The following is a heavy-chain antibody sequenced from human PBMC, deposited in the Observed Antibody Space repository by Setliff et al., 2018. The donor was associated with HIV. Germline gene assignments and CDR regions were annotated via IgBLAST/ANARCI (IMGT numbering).Heavy chain of an antibody. CDR2: ISGYTGNT. CDR3: ARGALTQYFDF. V-gene: IGHV1-18*01. D-gene: IGHD3-9*01. Sequence: ASVKVSCKASGYMFTSFAMHWVRQAPGQGLEWMGRISGYTGNTNFAPKFQDRVTMTMDTSTGTAYMELPSLTSDDTAVYYCARGALTQYFDFWGQGTLVTVSS. J-gene: IGHJ4*02. CDR1: GYMFTSFA.